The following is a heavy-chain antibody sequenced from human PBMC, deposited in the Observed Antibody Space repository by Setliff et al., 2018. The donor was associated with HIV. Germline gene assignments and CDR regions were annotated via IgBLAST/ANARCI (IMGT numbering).Heavy chain of an antibody. CDR1: GGSTSTSGYY. D-gene: IGHD3-22*01. Sequence: SETLSLTCTVSGGSTSTSGYYWGWIRQPPGKGREWIGSIYSSGSTYYNPSLQSRVTISVDTSKNQFSLKLSSVTAADTAVYYCARDYYDKSGFPHYYFDYWGQGALVTVSS. CDR2: IYSSGST. J-gene: IGHJ4*02. V-gene: IGHV4-39*02. CDR3: ARDYYDKSGFPHYYFDY.